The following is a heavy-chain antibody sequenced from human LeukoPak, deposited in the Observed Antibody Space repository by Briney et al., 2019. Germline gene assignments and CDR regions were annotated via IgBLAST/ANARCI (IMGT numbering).Heavy chain of an antibody. Sequence: GGSLRLSCAASGFTLSGSDMSWVSQAPGGGRRGVSSIRRRVSRTFYEDSVKGRFTIARDNSKNTLYLQMNNLRAEDTAVYYCARERSNFEYWGQGTLVTVSS. D-gene: IGHD5-24*01. CDR3: ARERSNFEY. V-gene: IGHV3-23*05. J-gene: IGHJ4*02. CDR1: GFTLSGSD. CDR2: IRRRVSRT.